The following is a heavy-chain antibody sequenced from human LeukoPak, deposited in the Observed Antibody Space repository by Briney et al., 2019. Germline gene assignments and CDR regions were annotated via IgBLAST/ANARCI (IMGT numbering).Heavy chain of an antibody. CDR1: GYTFTSYA. D-gene: IGHD2-8*01. V-gene: IGHV1-8*03. CDR2: MDPNSGNT. Sequence: ASVKVSCKASGYTFTSYAINWVRQATGQGLEWMGWMDPNSGNTGYAQKFQGRVTITRNTSISTAYMELSSLRSEDTAVYYCARGVGFCTNGVCSRGLFDFWGQGTLVTVSS. J-gene: IGHJ4*02. CDR3: ARGVGFCTNGVCSRGLFDF.